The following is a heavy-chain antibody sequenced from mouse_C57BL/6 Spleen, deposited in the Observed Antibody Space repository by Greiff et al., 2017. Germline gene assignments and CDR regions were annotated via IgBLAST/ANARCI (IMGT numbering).Heavy chain of an antibody. J-gene: IGHJ2*01. CDR1: GYSFTGYY. CDR3: ARSGKSDY. V-gene: IGHV1-43*01. D-gene: IGHD2-1*01. Sequence: VQLQQSGPGLVKPGASVKISCKASGYSFTGYYMHWVKQSSEKSLEWIGEINPSTGGTSYNQKFKGKATLTVDKSSSTAYMQLKSLTSEDSAVYYCARSGKSDYWGQGTTLTVSS. CDR2: INPSTGGT.